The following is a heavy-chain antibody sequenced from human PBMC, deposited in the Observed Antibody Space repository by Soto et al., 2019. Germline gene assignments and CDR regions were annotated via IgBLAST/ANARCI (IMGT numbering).Heavy chain of an antibody. CDR3: ARPLVDTRDAFDI. V-gene: IGHV1-2*02. Sequence: ASVKVSCKASGYTFTGHYMHWVRQAPGQGLEWMGWINPNSGGTNYAQKFQGRVTMTRDTSISTAYMELSRLRSDDTAVYYCARPLVDTRDAFDIWGQGTMVTVSS. CDR1: GYTFTGHY. J-gene: IGHJ3*02. CDR2: INPNSGGT. D-gene: IGHD5-18*01.